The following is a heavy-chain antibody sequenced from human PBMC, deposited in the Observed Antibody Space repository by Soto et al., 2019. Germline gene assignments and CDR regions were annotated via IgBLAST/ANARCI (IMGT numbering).Heavy chain of an antibody. CDR3: ARQGFGPLHGLVDV. Sequence: QVQLQESGPGLVKPSETLSLSCTVSGGSISSYYWSWFRQSPGKRMEWIGYVHHSWGSSYNPSLRSRVPISLDTSKSQFSLKVTSVTATDPAVYYCARQGFGPLHGLVDVWGQGTTVTVSS. CDR1: GGSISSYY. V-gene: IGHV4-59*08. CDR2: VHHSWGS. J-gene: IGHJ6*02. D-gene: IGHD3-10*01.